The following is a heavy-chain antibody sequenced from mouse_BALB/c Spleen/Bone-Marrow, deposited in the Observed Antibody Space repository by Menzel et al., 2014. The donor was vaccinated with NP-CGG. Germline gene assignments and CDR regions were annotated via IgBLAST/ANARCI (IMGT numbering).Heavy chain of an antibody. CDR1: GYTFTDYW. J-gene: IGHJ2*01. Sequence: VQLQQSGAELAKPGASVKMSCKASGYTFTDYWMHWVKQRPGQGLEWIGYINPSTGYPEYNQKFKDKATLTADKSSSTACMQLSGLTSEDSAVYYCARTKYGPTVVNYRGQGTTLTLST. D-gene: IGHD2-10*02. CDR2: INPSTGYP. CDR3: ARTKYGPTVVNY. V-gene: IGHV1-7*01.